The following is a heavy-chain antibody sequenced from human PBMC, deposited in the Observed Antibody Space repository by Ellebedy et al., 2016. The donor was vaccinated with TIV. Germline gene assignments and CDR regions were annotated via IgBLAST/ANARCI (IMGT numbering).Heavy chain of an antibody. Sequence: AASVKVSCKASGYTFTSYGISWVRQAPGQGLEWMGWISAYNGNTNYAQKLQGRVTMTTDTSTSTAYMELRSLRSDDTAVYYCARVGTVTTWGGHYYYYYGMDVWGQGTTVTVSS. D-gene: IGHD4-17*01. CDR2: ISAYNGNT. J-gene: IGHJ6*02. V-gene: IGHV1-18*01. CDR1: GYTFTSYG. CDR3: ARVGTVTTWGGHYYYYYGMDV.